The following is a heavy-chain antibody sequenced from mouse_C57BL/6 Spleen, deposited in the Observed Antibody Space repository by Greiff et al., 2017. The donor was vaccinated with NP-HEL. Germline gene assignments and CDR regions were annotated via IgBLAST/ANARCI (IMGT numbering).Heavy chain of an antibody. D-gene: IGHD1-1*01. CDR1: GFTFSSYA. Sequence: EVKLMESGEGLVKPGGSLKLSCAASGFTFSSYAMSWVRQTPEKRLEWVAYISSGGDYIYYADTVKGRFTISRDNARNTLYLQMSSLKSEDTAMYYCTREGYGSPYYFDYWGQGTTLTVSS. V-gene: IGHV5-9-1*02. J-gene: IGHJ2*01. CDR3: TREGYGSPYYFDY. CDR2: ISSGGDYI.